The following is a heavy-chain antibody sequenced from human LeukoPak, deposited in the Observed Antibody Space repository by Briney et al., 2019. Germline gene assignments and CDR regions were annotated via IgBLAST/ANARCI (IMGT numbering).Heavy chain of an antibody. J-gene: IGHJ4*02. CDR2: IYHSGST. D-gene: IGHD3-22*01. Sequence: SETLSLTCTVSGGSISSYYWSWIRQPPGKGLEWIGEIYHSGSTNYNPSLKSRVTISVDTSKNQFSLRLSSMTAADTAVYYCARVTGYMIEDYFDYWGQGTLVTVSS. CDR3: ARVTGYMIEDYFDY. CDR1: GGSISSYY. V-gene: IGHV4-59*01.